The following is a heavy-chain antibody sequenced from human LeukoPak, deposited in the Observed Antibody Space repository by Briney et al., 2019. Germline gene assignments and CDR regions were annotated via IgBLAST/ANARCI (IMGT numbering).Heavy chain of an antibody. J-gene: IGHJ4*02. V-gene: IGHV4-34*01. CDR2: INPSGIT. Sequence: PSETLSLTCAVSGESLSLYFWSWIRQSPGKGLEWIGDINPSGITNYKSSLKSRVSISIDTSKSQFSLKVTSVTAADTAVYYCARDFGSIAAPRWGQGTLVTVSS. D-gene: IGHD6-6*01. CDR1: GESLSLYF. CDR3: ARDFGSIAAPR.